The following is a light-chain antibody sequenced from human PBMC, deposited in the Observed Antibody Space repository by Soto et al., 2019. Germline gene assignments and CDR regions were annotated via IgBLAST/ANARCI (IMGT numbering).Light chain of an antibody. CDR1: SSDVGGYNY. CDR3: SSYTSSSTPWV. J-gene: IGLJ3*02. Sequence: QSVLTQPASVSGSPAQSITISCTGTSSDVGGYNYVSWYQQHPGKAPKLMIYEVSNRPSGVSNRFSGSKSGNTASLTISGLQAEDEADYYCSSYTSSSTPWVFGGGTKLTVL. CDR2: EVS. V-gene: IGLV2-14*01.